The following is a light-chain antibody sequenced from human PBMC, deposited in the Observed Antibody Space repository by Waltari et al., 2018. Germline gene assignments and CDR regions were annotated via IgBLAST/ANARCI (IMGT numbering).Light chain of an antibody. V-gene: IGLV2-23*02. CDR1: SSAVGNYKR. Sequence: QSALTQPASVSGSPGQSITISCPGPSSAVGNYKRVSWYQQHPGKAPKPMIYAVSKRPSGVSDRFSGSKSGDMASLTISGLQPEDEAEYFCSSYAGSSKGVFGGGTKVTVL. J-gene: IGLJ2*01. CDR2: AVS. CDR3: SSYAGSSKGV.